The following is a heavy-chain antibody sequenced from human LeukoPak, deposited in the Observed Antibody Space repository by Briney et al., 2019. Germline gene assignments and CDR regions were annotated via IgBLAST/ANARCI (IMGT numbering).Heavy chain of an antibody. CDR3: ASHDSSGYWNY. CDR2: IYYSGST. D-gene: IGHD3-22*01. CDR1: GGSISSYY. Sequence: SETLSLTCTVSGGSISSYYWSWIRQPPGKGLEWIGYIYYSGSTNYNPSLKSRVTISVDTSKNQFSLKLSSVTAADTAVYYRASHDSSGYWNYWGQGTLVTVSS. J-gene: IGHJ4*02. V-gene: IGHV4-59*08.